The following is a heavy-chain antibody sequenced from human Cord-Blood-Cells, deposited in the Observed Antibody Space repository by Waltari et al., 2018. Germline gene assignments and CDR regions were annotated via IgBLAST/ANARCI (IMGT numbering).Heavy chain of an antibody. CDR3: ARHGMTTKDWYFDL. V-gene: IGHV4-39*01. CDR2: IYYSGST. Sequence: QLQLQESGPGLVKPSETLSLTCTVSGGSISSSSYSWGWIRQPPGKGLEWIGSIYYSGSTYYNPSLKSRVTISVDTSKNQFSLKLSSVTAADTAVYYCARHGMTTKDWYFDLWGRGTLVTVSS. CDR1: GGSISSSSYS. D-gene: IGHD4-4*01. J-gene: IGHJ2*01.